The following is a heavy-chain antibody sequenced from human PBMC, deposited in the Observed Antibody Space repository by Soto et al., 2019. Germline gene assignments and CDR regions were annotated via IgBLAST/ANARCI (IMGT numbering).Heavy chain of an antibody. CDR2: ISAYNGNT. V-gene: IGHV1-18*01. CDR1: GYTFTSYG. Sequence: GASVKVSCKASGYTFTSYGISWVRQAPGQGLEWMGWISAYNGNTNYAQKLQGRVTMTTDTSTSTAYMELSRLRSDDTAVYYCARVGGWYYYDSSGDNAFDIWGQGTMVTVSS. J-gene: IGHJ3*02. D-gene: IGHD3-22*01. CDR3: ARVGGWYYYDSSGDNAFDI.